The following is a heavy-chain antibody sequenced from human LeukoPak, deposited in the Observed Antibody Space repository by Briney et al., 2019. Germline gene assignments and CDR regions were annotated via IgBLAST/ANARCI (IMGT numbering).Heavy chain of an antibody. Sequence: ASVKVSCKASGYTFTSYGISWVRQAPGQGLEWMGWISAYNGNTNYAQKLQGRVTMTTDTSTSTAYMELRSLRSDDTAVYYCARVYDGSGWSNYYYMDVWGKGTTVTVSS. CDR3: ARVYDGSGWSNYYYMDV. CDR2: ISAYNGNT. V-gene: IGHV1-18*01. D-gene: IGHD6-19*01. CDR1: GYTFTSYG. J-gene: IGHJ6*03.